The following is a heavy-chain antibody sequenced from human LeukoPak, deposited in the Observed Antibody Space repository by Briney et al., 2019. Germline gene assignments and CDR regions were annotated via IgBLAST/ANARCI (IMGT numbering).Heavy chain of an antibody. CDR1: GFTFSDAW. Sequence: GGSLRLSCAASGFTFSDAWMSWVRQAPGKGLEWVGRIKSKTDGGTTDYAAPVKGRFTISREDSKNTLYLQMNSLKTEDTAVYYCTTQGAYDYVWGSYDYWGQGTLVTVSS. CDR3: TTQGAYDYVWGSYDY. V-gene: IGHV3-15*01. J-gene: IGHJ4*02. D-gene: IGHD3-16*01. CDR2: IKSKTDGGTT.